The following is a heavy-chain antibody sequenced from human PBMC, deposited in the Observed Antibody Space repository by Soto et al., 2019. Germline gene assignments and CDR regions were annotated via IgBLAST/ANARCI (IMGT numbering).Heavy chain of an antibody. V-gene: IGHV3-23*01. Sequence: EVQLLESGGGLVQPGGSLRLSCAASGFTFSTYALSWVRQAPGMGLEWVSAITGNGGSTYYADSVKGRFTISRDNSKNTLYLQMNSLRAEDTAVYYCAKNSAATIRVGYDYWGQGTPVTVSS. CDR2: ITGNGGST. J-gene: IGHJ4*02. CDR3: AKNSAATIRVGYDY. D-gene: IGHD5-12*01. CDR1: GFTFSTYA.